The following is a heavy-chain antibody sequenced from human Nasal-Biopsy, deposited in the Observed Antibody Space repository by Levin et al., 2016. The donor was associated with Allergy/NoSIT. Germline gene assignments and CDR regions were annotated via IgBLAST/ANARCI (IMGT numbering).Heavy chain of an antibody. D-gene: IGHD4-23*01. V-gene: IGHV3-11*01. Sequence: GESLKISCAASGFIFSDYAMNWIRQAPGKGLEWLSYISSSGATIFYADSVKGRFTVSRDNTKNSLYLQMDSLRVEDTAVYSCARDLGDYTVISPMGYWGQGTLVTVSS. J-gene: IGHJ4*02. CDR3: ARDLGDYTVISPMGY. CDR2: ISSSGATI. CDR1: GFIFSDYA.